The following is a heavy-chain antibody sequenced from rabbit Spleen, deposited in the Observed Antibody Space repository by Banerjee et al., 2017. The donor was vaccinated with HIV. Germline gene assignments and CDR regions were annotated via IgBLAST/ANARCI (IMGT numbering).Heavy chain of an antibody. CDR1: GFSFSSSYY. D-gene: IGHD4-1*01. J-gene: IGHJ4*01. CDR3: ARDLVGVIGWNFGL. CDR2: MNTYTGNA. V-gene: IGHV1S40*01. Sequence: QSLEESGGGLVQPEGSLTLTCTASGFSFSSSYYMCCGRQAPGKGLEWIACMNTYTGNAVYATWTKGRFTVSKASSTTVTLHMTSLTAADTATYSCARDLVGVIGWNFGLWGQGTLVTVS.